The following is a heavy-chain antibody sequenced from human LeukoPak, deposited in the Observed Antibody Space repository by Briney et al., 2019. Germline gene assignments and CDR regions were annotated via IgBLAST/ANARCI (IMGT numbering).Heavy chain of an antibody. J-gene: IGHJ4*02. Sequence: SETLSLTCTVSGGSISGYYWSWIRQPPGKGLEWIGYIYYSGSTNYNPSLKSRVTISVDTSKNQFSLKLSSVTAADTAVYYCARGYSSSWYSVGYYFDYWGQGTLVTVSS. V-gene: IGHV4-59*12. CDR3: ARGYSSSWYSVGYYFDY. CDR2: IYYSGST. D-gene: IGHD6-13*01. CDR1: GGSISGYY.